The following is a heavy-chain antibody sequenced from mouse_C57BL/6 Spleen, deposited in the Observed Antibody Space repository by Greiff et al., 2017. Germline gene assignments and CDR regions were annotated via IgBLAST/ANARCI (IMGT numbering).Heavy chain of an antibody. D-gene: IGHD1-1*01. CDR1: GYAFTNYL. CDR3: ARSTTVVAPFDY. J-gene: IGHJ2*01. CDR2: INPGSGGT. Sequence: VQLQQSGAELVRPGTSVKVSCKASGYAFTNYLIHWVKQRPGQGLEWIGVINPGSGGTNYNEKFKGKATLTAAKSSSTAYMQHSSLTSEDSAVYVCARSTTVVAPFDYWGQGTTLTVSS. V-gene: IGHV1-54*01.